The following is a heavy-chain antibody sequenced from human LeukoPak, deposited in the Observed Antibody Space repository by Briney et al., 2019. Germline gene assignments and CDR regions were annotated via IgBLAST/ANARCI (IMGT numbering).Heavy chain of an antibody. V-gene: IGHV3-21*01. J-gene: IGHJ4*02. CDR1: GYTFSSYS. CDR2: ISSRSSYI. Sequence: GGSLRLSCAASGYTFSSYSMNWVRQAPGKGLEWVSSISSRSSYIYYADSVKGRFTISRDNAKNSLYLQMNSLRAEDTAVYYCARGGPLGYCSSTGCYSNYWGQGTLVTVSS. CDR3: ARGGPLGYCSSTGCYSNY. D-gene: IGHD2-2*02.